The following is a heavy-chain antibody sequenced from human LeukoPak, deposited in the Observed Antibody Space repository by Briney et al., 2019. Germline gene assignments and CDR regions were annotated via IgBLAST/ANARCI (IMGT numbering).Heavy chain of an antibody. V-gene: IGHV3-23*01. J-gene: IGHJ4*02. CDR2: ISGSGGRT. Sequence: GGSLRLSCVASGFTFSSYAMSWVRQAPGKGLEWVSAISGSGGRTYYADSVKGRFTISRDNSKNTLFLQMNSLRAEDTAVYYCARALTYYYDSSGYYFDYWGQGTLVTVSS. CDR1: GFTFSSYA. D-gene: IGHD3-22*01. CDR3: ARALTYYYDSSGYYFDY.